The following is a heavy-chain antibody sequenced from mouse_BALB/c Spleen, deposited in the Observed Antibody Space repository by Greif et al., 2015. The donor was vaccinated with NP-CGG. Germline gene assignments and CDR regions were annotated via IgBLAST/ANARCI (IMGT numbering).Heavy chain of an antibody. Sequence: EVQVVESGGGLVQPGGSLKLSCATSGFTFSDYYMYWVRQTPEKRLEWVAYISNGGGSTYYPDTVKGRFTISRDNAKNTLYLHMSRLKSEDAAMYYCARLENYRYDEGHFDYWGQGTTLTVSS. D-gene: IGHD2-14*01. CDR2: ISNGGGST. J-gene: IGHJ2*01. CDR1: GFTFSDYY. V-gene: IGHV5-12*02. CDR3: ARLENYRYDEGHFDY.